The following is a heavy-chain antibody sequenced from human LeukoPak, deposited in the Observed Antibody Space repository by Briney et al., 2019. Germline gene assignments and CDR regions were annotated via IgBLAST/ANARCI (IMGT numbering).Heavy chain of an antibody. D-gene: IGHD5-12*01. J-gene: IGHJ4*02. CDR2: INHSGST. V-gene: IGHV4-34*01. Sequence: PSETLCLTCAVYGGSFSGYYWSWIRQPPGKGLEWIGEINHSGSTNYNPSLKSRVTISVDTSKNQFSLKLSSVTAADTAVYYCARGVSRWLRFPLDDYWGQGTLVTVSS. CDR1: GGSFSGYY. CDR3: ARGVSRWLRFPLDDY.